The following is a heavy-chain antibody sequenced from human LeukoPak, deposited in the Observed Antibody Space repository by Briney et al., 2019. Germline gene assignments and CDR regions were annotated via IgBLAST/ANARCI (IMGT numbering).Heavy chain of an antibody. J-gene: IGHJ4*02. Sequence: SQTLSLTCAISGDSVSSNSAAWNWIRQSPSRGLEWLGRTYYRSKWYNDYAVSVKSRITINPDTSKNQFSLQLNSVTPEDTAVYYCASGGVTFRQTTGVSHEQPFDYWGQGTLVTVSS. CDR1: GDSVSSNSAA. CDR3: ASGGVTFRQTTGVSHEQPFDY. CDR2: TYYRSKWYN. V-gene: IGHV6-1*01. D-gene: IGHD1/OR15-1a*01.